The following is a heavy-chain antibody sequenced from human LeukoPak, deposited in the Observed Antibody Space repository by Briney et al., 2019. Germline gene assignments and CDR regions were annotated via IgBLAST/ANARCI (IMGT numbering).Heavy chain of an antibody. D-gene: IGHD5-12*01. CDR1: GFTFSSYE. CDR3: ARSGGYSGYGDAFDI. V-gene: IGHV3-48*03. CDR2: ISSSGSTI. J-gene: IGHJ3*02. Sequence: GGSLRLSCAASGFTFSSYEMNWVRQAPGKGLEWVSYISSSGSTIYYADSVKGRFTISRDNAKNSLYLQMNSLRAEDTAVYYCARSGGYSGYGDAFDIWGQGTMVTVSS.